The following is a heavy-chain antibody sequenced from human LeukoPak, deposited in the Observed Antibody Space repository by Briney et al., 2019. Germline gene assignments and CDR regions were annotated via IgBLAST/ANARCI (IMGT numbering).Heavy chain of an antibody. CDR1: GFTFSDYY. V-gene: IGHV3-11*01. CDR3: ARVQPHYYDSSGYPPDY. CDR2: ISSSGCTI. Sequence: GGSLRLSCAASGFTFSDYYMSWIRQPPGKGLEGVSYISSSGCTIYYADSVKGRFTISRDNAKNSLYLQMNSLRAEDTAVYYCARVQPHYYDSSGYPPDYWGQGTLVTVSS. J-gene: IGHJ4*02. D-gene: IGHD3-22*01.